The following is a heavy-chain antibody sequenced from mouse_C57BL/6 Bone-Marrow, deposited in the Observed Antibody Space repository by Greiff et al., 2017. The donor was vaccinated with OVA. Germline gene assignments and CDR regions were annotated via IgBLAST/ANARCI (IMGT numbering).Heavy chain of an antibody. CDR3: TNYYGGGAN. J-gene: IGHJ3*01. Sequence: EVQLVESGGGLVQPGGSMKLSCAASGFTFSDAWMDWVRQSPEKGLEWVAEIRNKANIHVSYYAVSVKGRFTFSRDDSKSKVYLQTESLRAEEAGMYYCTNYYGGGANWGQGTLVTVAA. CDR1: GFTFSDAW. CDR2: IRNKANIHVS. V-gene: IGHV6-6*01. D-gene: IGHD1-1*01.